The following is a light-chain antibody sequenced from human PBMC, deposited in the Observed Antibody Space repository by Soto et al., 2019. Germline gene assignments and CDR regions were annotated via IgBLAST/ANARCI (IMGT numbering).Light chain of an antibody. CDR2: DGS. J-gene: IGKJ1*01. CDR1: QSVRSW. CDR3: QQYNSDRT. Sequence: DIQMTQSPSTLSASVGDRVTITCRASQSVRSWLAWYQQKPGKAPKLLIFDGSTLESGAPSRFSGSGSGTAFPLNITSLQPDDSASYYCQQYNSDRTFGQGTKVEVK. V-gene: IGKV1-5*01.